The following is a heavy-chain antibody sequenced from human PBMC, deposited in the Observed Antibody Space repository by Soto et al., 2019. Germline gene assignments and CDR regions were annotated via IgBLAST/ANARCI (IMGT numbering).Heavy chain of an antibody. V-gene: IGHV3-33*01. J-gene: IGHJ4*02. D-gene: IGHD2-15*01. CDR3: ARWGCSGSNCNLNQRSFDL. CDR1: GFIFNEYG. Sequence: QVQLVESGGGVVQPGRSLRLSCAASGFIFNEYGMHWVRQAPGKGLEWVAVIWYDGSNKYYADSVRGRFTFSRDNSRNTMSLQMHSLRVEDTAMYYCARWGCSGSNCNLNQRSFDLWGQGTLVTVSS. CDR2: IWYDGSNK.